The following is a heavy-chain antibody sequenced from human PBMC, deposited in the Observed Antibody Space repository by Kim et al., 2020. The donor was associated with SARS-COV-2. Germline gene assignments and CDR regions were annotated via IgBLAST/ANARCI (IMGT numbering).Heavy chain of an antibody. V-gene: IGHV4-34*01. J-gene: IGHJ5*02. Sequence: NTSLKSRVTMSVDTSKSQFSLKLSSVTAADTAVYYCARALGYCSGGSCPPWGQGTLVTVSS. CDR3: ARALGYCSGGSCPP. D-gene: IGHD2-15*01.